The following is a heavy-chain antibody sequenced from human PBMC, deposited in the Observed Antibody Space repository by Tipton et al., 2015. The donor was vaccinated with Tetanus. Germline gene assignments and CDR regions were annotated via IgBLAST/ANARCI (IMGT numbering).Heavy chain of an antibody. D-gene: IGHD6-19*01. CDR1: GGSISNVVFY. CDR2: IYYTGST. V-gene: IGHV4-39*07. CDR3: ARIGWLQQNKPAFDI. Sequence: TLSLTCTVSGGSISNVVFYWGWIRQSPGKGLEWIGSIYYTGSTYYNPSLKSRVTISVDTSKNQFSLELRSVTAADTAVYYCARIGWLQQNKPAFDIWGQGTVVTVSS. J-gene: IGHJ3*02.